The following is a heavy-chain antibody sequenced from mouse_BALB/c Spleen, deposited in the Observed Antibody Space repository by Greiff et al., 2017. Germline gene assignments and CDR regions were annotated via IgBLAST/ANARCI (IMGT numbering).Heavy chain of an antibody. CDR1: GYAFSSSW. CDR2: IYPGDGDT. V-gene: IGHV1-82*01. D-gene: IGHD2-2*01. J-gene: IGHJ2*01. CDR3: ARRRLLDY. Sequence: VQLQQSGPELVKPGASVKISCKASGYAFSSSWMNWVKQRPGQGLEWIGRIYPGDGDTNYNGKFKGKATLTADKSSSTAYMQLSSLTSVDSAVYFCARRRLLDYWGQGTTLTVSS.